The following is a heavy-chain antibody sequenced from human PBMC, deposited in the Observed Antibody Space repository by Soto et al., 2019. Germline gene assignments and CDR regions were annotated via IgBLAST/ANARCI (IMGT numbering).Heavy chain of an antibody. V-gene: IGHV1-2*02. D-gene: IGHD1-26*01. CDR1: GYTFTGYY. Sequence: DSVKVYCKASGYTFTGYYMHWVRQAPGQGLEWMGWINPNSGGTNYAQKFQGRVTMTTETSTSTAYMELRSLRSDDTAVYYCARADKTWELPAKVYWGQGAQVTVSS. CDR3: ARADKTWELPAKVY. J-gene: IGHJ4*02. CDR2: INPNSGGT.